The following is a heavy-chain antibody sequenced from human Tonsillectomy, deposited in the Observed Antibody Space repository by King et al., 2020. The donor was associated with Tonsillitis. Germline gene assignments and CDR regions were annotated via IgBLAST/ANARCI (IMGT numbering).Heavy chain of an antibody. CDR1: GFTFSSYA. D-gene: IGHD6-19*01. CDR2: ISGSGGST. V-gene: IGHV3-23*04. J-gene: IGHJ4*02. CDR3: AKLGYSSGWYGYFDY. Sequence: EVQLVESGGGLVQPGGSLRLSCAASGFTFSSYAMYWVRQAPGKGLEWVSTISGSGGSTYYADSVKGRFTISRDNSKNTLYLQMNSLRAEDTAVYYCAKLGYSSGWYGYFDYWGQGTLVTVSS.